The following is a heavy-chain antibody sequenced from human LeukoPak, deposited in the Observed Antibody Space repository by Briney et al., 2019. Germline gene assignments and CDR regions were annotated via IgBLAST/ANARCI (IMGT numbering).Heavy chain of an antibody. CDR2: IYYSGST. V-gene: IGHV4-39*01. Sequence: SETLSLTCTVSGGYISSSSYYWGWIRQPPGKGLEWIGSIYYSGSTYYNPSLKSRVTISVDTSKNQFSLKLSSVTAADTAVYYCARRWYYGSGSYGHYYFDYWGQGTLVTVSS. D-gene: IGHD3-10*01. CDR3: ARRWYYGSGSYGHYYFDY. J-gene: IGHJ4*02. CDR1: GGYISSSSYY.